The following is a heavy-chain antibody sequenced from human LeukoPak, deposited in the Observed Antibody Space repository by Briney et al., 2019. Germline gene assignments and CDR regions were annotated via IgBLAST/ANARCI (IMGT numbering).Heavy chain of an antibody. CDR2: ISSTGGST. V-gene: IGHV3-64*04. Sequence: GGSLRLSCSASGFTFSNYAMHWVRQAPGKGLEFVSGISSTGGSTNYPDSVKDRFSISRDNSKNTLYLQMTSLRADDTAVYYCARAWFDPWGQGTLVTVSS. CDR1: GFTFSNYA. J-gene: IGHJ5*02. CDR3: ARAWFDP.